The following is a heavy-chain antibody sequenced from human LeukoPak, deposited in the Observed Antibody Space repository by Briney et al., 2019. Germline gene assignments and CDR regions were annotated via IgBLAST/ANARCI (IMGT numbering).Heavy chain of an antibody. Sequence: PSETLSLTCTVSGGSMSSYYWSWIRQPPGKGLEWIGYIYYSGGTNYKPSLKSRLTISVDTSKNEFSLRLTSVTAADTAVYYCARRVRSSYGMDVWGQGTTVTVSS. CDR3: ARRVRSSYGMDV. J-gene: IGHJ6*02. CDR1: GGSMSSYY. V-gene: IGHV4-59*08. D-gene: IGHD4/OR15-4a*01. CDR2: IYYSGGT.